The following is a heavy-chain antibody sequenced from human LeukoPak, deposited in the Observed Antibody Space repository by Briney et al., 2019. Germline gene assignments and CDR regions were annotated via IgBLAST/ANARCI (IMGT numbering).Heavy chain of an antibody. CDR1: GYTFTGYY. CDR2: INPNSGGT. Sequence: GASVKVSCTASGYTFTGYYMHWVRQAPGQGLEWMGWINPNSGGTNYAQKFQGRVTMTRDTSISTAYMELSRLRSDDTAVYYCARDMVRGVIMRYNWFDPWGQGTLVTVSS. CDR3: ARDMVRGVIMRYNWFDP. J-gene: IGHJ5*02. D-gene: IGHD3-10*01. V-gene: IGHV1-2*02.